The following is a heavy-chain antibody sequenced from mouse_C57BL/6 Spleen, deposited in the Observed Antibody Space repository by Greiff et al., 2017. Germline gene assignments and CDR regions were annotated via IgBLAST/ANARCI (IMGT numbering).Heavy chain of an antibody. CDR3: ARRTGSSYEDYYAMDY. J-gene: IGHJ4*01. D-gene: IGHD1-1*01. CDR2: IYPGDGDT. Sequence: VQLQQSGPELVKPGASVKISCKASGYAFSSSWMNWVKQRPGKGLEWIGRIYPGDGDTNYNGKFKGKATLTADKSSSTAYMQLSSLTSEDSAVYFCARRTGSSYEDYYAMDYWGQGTSVTVSS. V-gene: IGHV1-82*01. CDR1: GYAFSSSW.